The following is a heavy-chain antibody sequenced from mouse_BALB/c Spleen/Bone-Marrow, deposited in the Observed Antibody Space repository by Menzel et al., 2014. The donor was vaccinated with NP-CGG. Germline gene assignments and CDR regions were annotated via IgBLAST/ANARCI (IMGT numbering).Heavy chain of an antibody. J-gene: IGHJ1*01. CDR3: ARRGSNHWYFDV. V-gene: IGHV5-17*02. CDR1: GFTFSSFG. D-gene: IGHD1-1*01. CDR2: ISSGSSTI. Sequence: EVHLVESGEGLVQPGGSRKLSCAASGFTFSSFGMHWVRQAPEKGLEWVAYISSGSSTIYYADTVKGRYTISRDNPKNTLFLQMTSLRSEDTAMYYCARRGSNHWYFDVWGAGTTVTVSS.